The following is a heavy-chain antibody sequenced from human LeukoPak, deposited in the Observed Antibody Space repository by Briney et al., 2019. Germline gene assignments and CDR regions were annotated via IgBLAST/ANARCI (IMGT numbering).Heavy chain of an antibody. V-gene: IGHV3-9*01. CDR3: AKDGAAGGVIVHRFDY. J-gene: IGHJ4*02. CDR2: ISWNSGSI. CDR1: GFTFDDYG. D-gene: IGHD3-16*02. Sequence: PGGSLRLSCAASGFTFDDYGMSWVRHAPGKGLEWVSGISWNSGSIGYADSVKGRFTISRDNAKNSLYLQMNSLRAEDTALYYCAKDGAAGGVIVHRFDYWGQGTLVTVSS.